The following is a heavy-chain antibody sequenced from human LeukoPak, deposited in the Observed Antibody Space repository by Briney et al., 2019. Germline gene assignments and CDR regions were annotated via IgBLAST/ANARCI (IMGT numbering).Heavy chain of an antibody. CDR2: ISGSGGST. CDR3: AKRFKSSSWSHYFDY. CDR1: GFTFSSYS. Sequence: HPGGSLRLSCAASGFTFSSYSMNWVRQAPGKGLEWVSAISGSGGSTYYADSVKGRFTISRDNSKNTLYLQMNSLRAEDTAVYYCAKRFKSSSWSHYFDYWGQGTLVTVSS. J-gene: IGHJ4*02. D-gene: IGHD6-13*01. V-gene: IGHV3-23*01.